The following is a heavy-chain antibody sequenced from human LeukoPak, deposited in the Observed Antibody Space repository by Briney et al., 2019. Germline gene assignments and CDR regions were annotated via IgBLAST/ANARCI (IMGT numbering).Heavy chain of an antibody. Sequence: ASVKVSCKASGYTFTGYYMHWVRQAPGQGLEWMGWINPNSGGTNYAQKFQGRVTMTRDTSISTAYMELSRLRSDDTAVYYCARCGSSVLLVGWFDPWGPGTLVTVSS. CDR3: ARCGSSVLLVGWFDP. J-gene: IGHJ5*02. V-gene: IGHV1-2*02. D-gene: IGHD6-6*01. CDR2: INPNSGGT. CDR1: GYTFTGYY.